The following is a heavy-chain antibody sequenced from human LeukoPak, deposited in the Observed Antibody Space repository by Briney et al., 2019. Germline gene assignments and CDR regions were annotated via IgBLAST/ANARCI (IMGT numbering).Heavy chain of an antibody. V-gene: IGHV4-39*01. Sequence: SETQSLTCTVSGDSLSSNTYYWGWIRQPPGKGLEWIGSIYYSGSTYYNPSLKSRVTMSVDTSKRQFSLRLSSVTAADTAVYYCARHSSRGAVYLQRWGQGTLVSVSS. CDR2: IYYSGST. CDR1: GDSLSSNTYY. CDR3: ARHSSRGAVYLQR. J-gene: IGHJ1*01. D-gene: IGHD3-10*01.